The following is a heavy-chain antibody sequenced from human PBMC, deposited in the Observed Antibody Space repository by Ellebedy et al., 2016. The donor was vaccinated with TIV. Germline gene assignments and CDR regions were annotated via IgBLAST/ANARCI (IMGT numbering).Heavy chain of an antibody. CDR1: GGSFSGYY. J-gene: IGHJ5*01. V-gene: IGHV4-34*01. D-gene: IGHD2-15*01. CDR2: INHSGST. Sequence: SQTLSLTCAVYGGSFSGYYWSWIRQPPGKGLEWIGEINHSGSTNYNPSLKSRVTISVDTSKNQFSLKLSSVTAADTAVYYCARVWEVVAATRIGWFDSWGQGTLVTVSS. CDR3: ARVWEVVAATRIGWFDS.